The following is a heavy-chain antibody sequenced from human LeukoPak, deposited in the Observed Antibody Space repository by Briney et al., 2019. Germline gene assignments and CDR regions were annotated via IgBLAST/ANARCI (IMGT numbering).Heavy chain of an antibody. J-gene: IGHJ4*02. CDR2: IYTSGST. CDR1: GGSISSYY. CDR3: AKDIRSSGWSKYSDY. V-gene: IGHV4-4*07. Sequence: PSETLSLTCTVSGGSISSYYWSWIRQPAGKGLEWIGRIYTSGSTNYNPSLKSRVTMSVDTTKNQFSLKLSSVTAADTAVYYCAKDIRSSGWSKYSDYWGQGTLVTVSS. D-gene: IGHD6-19*01.